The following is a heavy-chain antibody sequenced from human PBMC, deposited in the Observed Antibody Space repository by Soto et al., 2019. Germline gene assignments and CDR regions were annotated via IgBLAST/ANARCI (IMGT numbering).Heavy chain of an antibody. Sequence: SVKVSCKASGGTFSSYAISWVRQAPGQGLEWMGGIIPIFGTANYAQKFQGRVTITADESTSTAYMELSSLRSEDTAVYYCARGSGSSSHLFYYYGMDVWGQGTTVTVSS. CDR3: ARGSGSSSHLFYYYGMDV. V-gene: IGHV1-69*13. D-gene: IGHD6-13*01. J-gene: IGHJ6*02. CDR1: GGTFSSYA. CDR2: IIPIFGTA.